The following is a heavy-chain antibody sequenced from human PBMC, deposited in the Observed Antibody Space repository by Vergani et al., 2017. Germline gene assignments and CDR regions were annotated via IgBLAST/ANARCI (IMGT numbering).Heavy chain of an antibody. V-gene: IGHV3-21*01. J-gene: IGHJ4*02. Sequence: EVQLVESGGGLVKPGGSLRLSCVASGFTFTTYGMGWVRQAPGKGLEWVSSISSSGNYIYYTDSMKGRFTISRDNAKRSLFLQMNSLRAEDTAVYYCARGDGSSSEGDYFDYWGQGTLVTVSS. CDR1: GFTFTTYG. CDR3: ARGDGSSSEGDYFDY. D-gene: IGHD6-6*01. CDR2: ISSSGNYI.